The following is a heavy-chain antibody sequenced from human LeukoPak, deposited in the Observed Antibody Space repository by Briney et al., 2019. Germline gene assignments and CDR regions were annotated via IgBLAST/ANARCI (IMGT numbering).Heavy chain of an antibody. J-gene: IGHJ5*02. CDR2: IYYSGST. CDR3: ARPRGDTMVRGVLLSIDP. CDR1: GGSISSYY. V-gene: IGHV4-39*01. Sequence: SETLSLTCTVSGGSISSYYWGWIRQPPGKGLEWIGSIYYSGSTYYNPSLKSRVTISVDTSKNQFSLKLSSVTAADTAVYYCARPRGDTMVRGVLLSIDPWGQGTLVTVSS. D-gene: IGHD3-10*01.